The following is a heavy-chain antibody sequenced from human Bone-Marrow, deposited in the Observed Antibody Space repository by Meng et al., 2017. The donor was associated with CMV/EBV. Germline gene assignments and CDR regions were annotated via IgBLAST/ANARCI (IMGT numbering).Heavy chain of an antibody. CDR1: GFTFSSYA. D-gene: IGHD2-15*01. V-gene: IGHV3-23*03. CDR3: ALYCSGGSCYSSG. J-gene: IGHJ4*02. Sequence: GESLKISCAAPGFTFSSYAMSWVRQAPGKGLEWVSVIYSGGSSTYYADSVKGRFTISRDNSKNTLYLQMNSLRAEDTAVYYCALYCSGGSCYSSGWGQGTLVTVSS. CDR2: IYSGGSST.